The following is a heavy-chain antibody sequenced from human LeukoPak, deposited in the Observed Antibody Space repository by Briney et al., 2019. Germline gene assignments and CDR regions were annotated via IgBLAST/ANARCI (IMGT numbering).Heavy chain of an antibody. Sequence: GGSLRLSCAASGFTFSSYSMNWVRQAPGKGLEWVSSITRSSTSTYYTDSVRGRFTISRDNAKNSLYLQMNSLRAEDTAVYNCARDNWNDAPGGFDPWGQGTLVTVSS. J-gene: IGHJ5*02. CDR2: ITRSSTST. D-gene: IGHD1-20*01. V-gene: IGHV3-21*01. CDR1: GFTFSSYS. CDR3: ARDNWNDAPGGFDP.